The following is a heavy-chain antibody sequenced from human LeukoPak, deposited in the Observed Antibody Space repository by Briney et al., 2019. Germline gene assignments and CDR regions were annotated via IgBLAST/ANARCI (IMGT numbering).Heavy chain of an antibody. J-gene: IGHJ4*02. CDR2: RNGGST. V-gene: IGHV3-20*04. Sequence: GGSLRLSCAASGFTFSSYSMNWVRQAPGKGLEWVSGRNGGSTGYADSVKGRFTISRDNAKNSLYLQMNSLRAEDSALYYCARAPDIVVVVANANLDYWGQGTLVTVSS. CDR3: ARAPDIVVVVANANLDY. D-gene: IGHD2-15*01. CDR1: GFTFSSYS.